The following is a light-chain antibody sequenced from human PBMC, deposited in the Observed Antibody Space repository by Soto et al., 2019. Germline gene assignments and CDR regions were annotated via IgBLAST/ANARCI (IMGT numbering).Light chain of an antibody. V-gene: IGLV1-44*01. J-gene: IGLJ2*01. CDR2: SNN. CDR3: AAWDDSLNAV. Sequence: QSVLTQPPSASGTPGQRVTISCSGSSSNIGSNTVNWYQQLPGTAPKLLIYSNNQRPSGVPDRFSGSKSGTSASLAISGLQSEDEDDYYCAAWDDSLNAVFGGGTKLTV. CDR1: SSNIGSNT.